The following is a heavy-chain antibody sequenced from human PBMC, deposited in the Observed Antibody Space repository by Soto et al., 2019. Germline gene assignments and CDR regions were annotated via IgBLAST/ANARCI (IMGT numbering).Heavy chain of an antibody. Sequence: QVQLVASGGGVVQQGRSLTLSCEASGFTFRRHAIHWVRQAPGKGLEWVAVISRDGSNEYYEDSVKGRFTISRDNSMNTLFLQLNSLRLEDTAVYYCARSRNGGVADSFDYWGQRTLVTVAS. CDR2: ISRDGSNE. J-gene: IGHJ4*02. CDR3: ARSRNGGVADSFDY. D-gene: IGHD3-10*01. CDR1: GFTFRRHA. V-gene: IGHV3-30-3*01.